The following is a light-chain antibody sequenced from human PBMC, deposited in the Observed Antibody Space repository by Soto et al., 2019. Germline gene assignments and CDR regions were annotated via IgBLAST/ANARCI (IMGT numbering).Light chain of an antibody. V-gene: IGLV4-69*01. J-gene: IGLJ1*01. CDR3: QTWVTGIYV. CDR1: SGHSSYA. Sequence: QSVLTQSPSASASLGASVKLTCTLSSGHSSYAIAWHQQQPEKGPRYLMKLNSVGSHIKGDRIPDRFSGSSSGAERYLTISSLQSEDEADYYCQTWVTGIYVFGTGTKLTVL. CDR2: LNSVGSH.